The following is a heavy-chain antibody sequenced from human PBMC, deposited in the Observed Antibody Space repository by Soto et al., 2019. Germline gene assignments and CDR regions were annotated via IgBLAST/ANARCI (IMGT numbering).Heavy chain of an antibody. J-gene: IGHJ4*02. CDR1: GGSFSGYF. CDR2: ISDRGDT. V-gene: IGHV4-34*01. CDR3: TRGLRRSPDY. Sequence: QVQLQQWGAGLLKPSETLSLTCAVYGGSFSGYFWSWFRQPPGKGLEWIAEISDRGDTNYNPSLKSRLTVSFDTSKNQFYLQMHSVTAADTAFYYCTRGLRRSPDYWGQGTLVTVSS.